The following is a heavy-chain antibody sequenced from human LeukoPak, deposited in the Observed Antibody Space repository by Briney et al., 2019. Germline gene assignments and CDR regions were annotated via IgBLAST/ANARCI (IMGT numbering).Heavy chain of an antibody. V-gene: IGHV4-59*08. J-gene: IGHJ4*02. Sequence: PSETLSLTCTVSGGSISSYYWSWIRQPPGKTLEWLAYLFYNRDSTYNPSVKGRASTSVDTSKSQFSLTLRSVTPADTAVYFCARRGDSGWNFDNWGQGVLVTVSS. CDR3: ARRGDSGWNFDN. CDR2: LFYNRDS. D-gene: IGHD6-19*01. CDR1: GGSISSYY.